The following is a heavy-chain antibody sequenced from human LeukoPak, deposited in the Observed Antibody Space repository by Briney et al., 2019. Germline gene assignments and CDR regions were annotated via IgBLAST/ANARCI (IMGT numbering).Heavy chain of an antibody. CDR3: ARASHYVIDAFDM. V-gene: IGHV4-59*02. CDR2: IYYSGST. D-gene: IGHD3-16*01. J-gene: IGHJ3*02. Sequence: SETLSLTCTVSGGSVSSYYWSWIRQPPGKGLEWIGYIYYSGSTNYNPSLKSRVTISLGSSKNQLSLKLSSVTAADTAKYYCARASHYVIDAFDMWGQGTMVTVS. CDR1: GGSVSSYY.